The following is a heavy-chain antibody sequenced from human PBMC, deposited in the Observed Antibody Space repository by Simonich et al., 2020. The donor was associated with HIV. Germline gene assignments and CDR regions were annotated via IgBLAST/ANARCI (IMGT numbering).Heavy chain of an antibody. J-gene: IGHJ4*02. CDR2: ISGNSGSI. CDR1: GFTFDDYA. V-gene: IGHV3-9*01. Sequence: EVQLVESGGGLVQPGRSLRLSCAASGFTFDDYAMHWVRQAPGNGMGWVSGISGNSGSIGYADSVKGRFTISRDNAKNSLYLQMNSLRAEDTALYYCAKDKGAYYGSGSPVYWGQGTLVTVSS. CDR3: AKDKGAYYGSGSPVY. D-gene: IGHD3-10*01.